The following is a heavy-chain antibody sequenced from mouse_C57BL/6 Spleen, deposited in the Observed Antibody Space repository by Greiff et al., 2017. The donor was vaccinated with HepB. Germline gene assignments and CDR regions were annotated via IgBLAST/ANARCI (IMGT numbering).Heavy chain of an antibody. D-gene: IGHD1-1*01. Sequence: QVQLKESGPELVKPGASVKISCKASGYSFTSYYIHWVKQRPGQGLEWIGWIYPGSGNTKYNEKFKGKATLTADTSSSTAYMQLSSLTSEDSAVYYCARDGHYYGSSYWYFDVWGTGTTVTVSS. CDR1: GYSFTSYY. V-gene: IGHV1-66*01. CDR3: ARDGHYYGSSYWYFDV. CDR2: IYPGSGNT. J-gene: IGHJ1*03.